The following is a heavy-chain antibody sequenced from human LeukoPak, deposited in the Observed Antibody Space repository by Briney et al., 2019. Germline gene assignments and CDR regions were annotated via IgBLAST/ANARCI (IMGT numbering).Heavy chain of an antibody. CDR2: FDPEDGET. CDR1: GYTLTELS. J-gene: IGHJ4*02. V-gene: IGHV1-24*01. D-gene: IGHD3-22*01. Sequence: ASVRVSCKVSGYTLTELSMHWVRQAPGKGLEWMGGFDPEDGETIYAQKFQGRVTMTEDTSTDTAYMELSSLRSEDTAVYYCAGEYYYDSSGCYYQVQNEKRFDYWGQGTLVTVSS. CDR3: AGEYYYDSSGCYYQVQNEKRFDY.